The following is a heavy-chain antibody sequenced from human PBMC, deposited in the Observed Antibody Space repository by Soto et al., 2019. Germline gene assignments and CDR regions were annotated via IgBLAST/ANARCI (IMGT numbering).Heavy chain of an antibody. V-gene: IGHV4-59*01. D-gene: IGHD6-6*01. CDR1: GGSFSSYS. CDR2: ISYSGSA. J-gene: IGHJ4*02. CDR3: ARERPEKYYDS. Sequence: SETLSLTCTISGGSFSSYSWSWIRQPPGKGLEWIGYISYSGSANYNPSLMSRGTMSVDTSKNQFSLRLSSVTAADTAVYFCARERPEKYYDSWGRGILVTVSS.